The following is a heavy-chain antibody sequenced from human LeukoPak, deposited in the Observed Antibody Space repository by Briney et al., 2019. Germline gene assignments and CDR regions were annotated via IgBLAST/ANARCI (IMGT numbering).Heavy chain of an antibody. D-gene: IGHD6-13*01. J-gene: IGHJ3*02. CDR3: VRAFGYSSSWDDRNDAFDI. CDR1: GGSISSSSYY. Sequence: SETLSLTCTVSGGSISSSSYYWGWIRQPPGKGLEWIGSIYYSGSTYYNPSLKSRVTISVDTSKNQFSLKLSSVTAADTAVYYCVRAFGYSSSWDDRNDAFDIWGQGTMVTVSS. CDR2: IYYSGST. V-gene: IGHV4-39*07.